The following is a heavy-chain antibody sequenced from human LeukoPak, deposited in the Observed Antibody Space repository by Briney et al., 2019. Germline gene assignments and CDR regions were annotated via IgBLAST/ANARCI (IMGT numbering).Heavy chain of an antibody. V-gene: IGHV4-34*01. CDR3: ARHDYGDYVGRFDP. J-gene: IGHJ5*02. CDR2: INHSGST. Sequence: SETLSLTCAVYGGSFSGYYWSWIRQPPGKGLEWIGEINHSGSTSYNPSLKSRVTISVDTSKNQFSLKLSSVTAADTAVYYGARHDYGDYVGRFDPWGQGTLVTVSS. CDR1: GGSFSGYY. D-gene: IGHD4-17*01.